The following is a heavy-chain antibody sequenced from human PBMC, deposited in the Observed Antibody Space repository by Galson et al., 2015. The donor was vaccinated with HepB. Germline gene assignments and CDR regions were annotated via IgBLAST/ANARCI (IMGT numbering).Heavy chain of an antibody. D-gene: IGHD4-17*01. J-gene: IGHJ4*02. V-gene: IGHV3-23*01. Sequence: SLRLSCAASGFTFSSYAMSWVRQAPGKGLEWVSAISGSGGSTYYADSVKGRFTISRDNSKNTLYLQMNSLRAEDTAVYYCAKIRKDGDYSDYWGQGTLVTVSS. CDR3: AKIRKDGDYSDY. CDR2: ISGSGGST. CDR1: GFTFSSYA.